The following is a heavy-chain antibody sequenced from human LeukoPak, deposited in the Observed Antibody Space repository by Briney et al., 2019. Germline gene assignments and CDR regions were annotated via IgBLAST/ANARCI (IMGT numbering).Heavy chain of an antibody. CDR1: GFTFSSYS. CDR3: ARGRDYYDSSGNFDY. Sequence: GGALRLSCAASGFTFSSYSMNWVRQAPGKGLEWVSSISSSSSYIYYADSVKGRFTISRDNAKNSLYLQMNSLRAEDKAVYYCARGRDYYDSSGNFDYWGQGTLVTVSS. CDR2: ISSSSSYI. V-gene: IGHV3-21*01. J-gene: IGHJ4*02. D-gene: IGHD3-22*01.